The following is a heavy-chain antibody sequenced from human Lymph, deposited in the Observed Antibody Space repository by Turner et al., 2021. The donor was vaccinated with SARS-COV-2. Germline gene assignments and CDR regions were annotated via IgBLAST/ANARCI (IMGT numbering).Heavy chain of an antibody. CDR2: TIPFLAIA. V-gene: IGHV1-69*10. CDR3: ARIAAPGMGGGVHYYYYAMDV. D-gene: IGHD6-13*01. CDR1: GGTFSSSA. J-gene: IGHJ6*02. Sequence: QVQLVQSGAEVKKPGSSVKVSCKASGGTFSSSAISWVRQAPGQGLGWMGGTIPFLAIANYAQKFQGRVTITADKPTSTAYMGVSSLRSEDTAVYFCARIAAPGMGGGVHYYYYAMDVWGQGTTVTVSS.